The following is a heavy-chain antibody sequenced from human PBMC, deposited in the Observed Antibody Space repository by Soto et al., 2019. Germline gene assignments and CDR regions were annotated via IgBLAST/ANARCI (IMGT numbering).Heavy chain of an antibody. J-gene: IGHJ6*02. Sequence: GESLKISCKGSVYSFTSYWISWVRQMPGKGLEWMGRIDPSDSYTDYSPSFQGHVTISADKSISTAYLQWSSLKASDTAMYYCARQGIAAAGYGMDVWGQGTTVTVP. CDR3: ARQGIAAAGYGMDV. CDR2: IDPSDSYT. CDR1: VYSFTSYW. V-gene: IGHV5-10-1*01. D-gene: IGHD6-13*01.